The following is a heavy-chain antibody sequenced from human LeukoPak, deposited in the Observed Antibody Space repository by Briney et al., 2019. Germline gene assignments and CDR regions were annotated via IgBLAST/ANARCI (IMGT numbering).Heavy chain of an antibody. CDR1: GFSRRTRGVG. CDR2: IYWNDDK. V-gene: IGHV2-5*01. Sequence: SGPTLSYPTPPLTLTCTFSGFSRRTRGVGVGWIRQLPGKALEWLALIYWNDDKRYSPSLKSRITITKDTSKNQVVLTMTNMDPVDTATYYCAHRRQSGYDLLPYFDYWGQGTLVTVSS. J-gene: IGHJ4*02. CDR3: AHRRQSGYDLLPYFDY. D-gene: IGHD5-12*01.